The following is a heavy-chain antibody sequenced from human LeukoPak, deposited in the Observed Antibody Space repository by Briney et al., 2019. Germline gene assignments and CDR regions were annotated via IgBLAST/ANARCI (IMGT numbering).Heavy chain of an antibody. CDR3: ATLYCSSTSCLDP. CDR1: GYTFTGYY. V-gene: IGHV1-2*02. D-gene: IGHD2-2*01. Sequence: GASVKVSCKASGYTFTGYYMHWVRQAPGQGLEWMGWINPNSGGTNYAQKFQGRVTMTRDTSISTAYMELGRLRSDDTAVYYCATLYCSSTSCLDPWGQGTLVTVSS. J-gene: IGHJ5*02. CDR2: INPNSGGT.